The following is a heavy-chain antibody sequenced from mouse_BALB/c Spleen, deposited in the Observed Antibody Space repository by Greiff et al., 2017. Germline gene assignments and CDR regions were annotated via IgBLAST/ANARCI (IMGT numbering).Heavy chain of an antibody. CDR2: ISSGGGST. V-gene: IGHV5-12-1*01. Sequence: EVQGVESGGGLVKPGGSLKLSCAASGFAFSSYDMSWVRQTPEKRLEWVAYISSGGGSTYYPDTVKGRFTISRDNAKNTLYLQMSSLKSEDTAMYYCARHDGNYLDYWGQGTTLTVSS. J-gene: IGHJ2*01. CDR3: ARHDGNYLDY. D-gene: IGHD2-3*01. CDR1: GFAFSSYD.